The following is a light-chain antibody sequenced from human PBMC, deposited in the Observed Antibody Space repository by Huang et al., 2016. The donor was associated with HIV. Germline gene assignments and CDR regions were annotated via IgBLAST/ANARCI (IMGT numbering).Light chain of an antibody. CDR2: GAS. CDR3: QQSYDSPRTS. V-gene: IGKV1-39*01. J-gene: IGKJ4*01. Sequence: IQMAQSPPSLSASVGDRVTISCRASQNIFKFLNWYKQKPGKAPKVLIYGASSLHTEVPSRFSGSGSGTDFTLTISNVQPEDVGIYYGQQSYDSPRTSFGGGTRLDLK. CDR1: QNIFKF.